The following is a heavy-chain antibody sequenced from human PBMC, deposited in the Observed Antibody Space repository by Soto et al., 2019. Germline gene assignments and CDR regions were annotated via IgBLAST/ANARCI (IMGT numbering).Heavy chain of an antibody. J-gene: IGHJ4*02. CDR3: ARGLAAPTAGTLDY. V-gene: IGHV4-4*02. CDR2: IYHRGST. CDR1: GGSISSTNW. Sequence: SETLSLTCAVSGGSISSTNWWNWFRQPPGKGLEWIGDIYHRGSTNYNPSLKSRVTISVDKSKNQFSLRLSLVTAADTAVYYCARGLAAPTAGTLDYWGLGILVTVSS. D-gene: IGHD1-1*01.